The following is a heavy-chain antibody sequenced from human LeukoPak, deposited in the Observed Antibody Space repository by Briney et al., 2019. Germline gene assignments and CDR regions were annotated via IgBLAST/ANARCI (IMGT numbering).Heavy chain of an antibody. CDR1: GFTFSTYS. V-gene: IGHV3-48*04. CDR2: ITNSGSTR. J-gene: IGHJ4*02. D-gene: IGHD2-2*03. CDR3: ARDWIW. Sequence: PGGSLRLSCAASGFTFSTYSMNWLRQAPGKGLEWISHITNSGSTRYYADSVEGRLTVSRDNDQHSLYLQMNSLRADDTAVYYCARDWIWWGQGTLVTVSS.